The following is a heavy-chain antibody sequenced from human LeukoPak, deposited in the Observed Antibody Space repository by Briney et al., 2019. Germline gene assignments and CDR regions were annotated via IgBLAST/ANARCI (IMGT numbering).Heavy chain of an antibody. Sequence: SVKVSCKASGGTFISYAISWVRQAPGQGLEWMGGIIPIFGTANYAQKFQGRVTSTAEESTSTAYMELSSLRSEDTAVYYCARDTRAALFEGHYYYYMDVWGKGTTVTVSS. V-gene: IGHV1-69*13. CDR1: GGTFISYA. CDR3: ARDTRAALFEGHYYYYMDV. D-gene: IGHD6-13*01. CDR2: IIPIFGTA. J-gene: IGHJ6*03.